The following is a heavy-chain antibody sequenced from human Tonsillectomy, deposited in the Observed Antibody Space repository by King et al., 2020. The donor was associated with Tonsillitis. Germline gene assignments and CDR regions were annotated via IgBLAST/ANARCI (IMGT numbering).Heavy chain of an antibody. J-gene: IGHJ6*02. CDR3: ARGGSHYGLDV. D-gene: IGHD1-26*01. CDR1: GGSISSDGYF. V-gene: IGHV4-31*03. CDR2: IYFSGDT. Sequence: VQLQESGPGLVKPSQTLSLTCTVSGGSISSDGYFWSWIRQHPGKGLEWIGYIYFSGDTYYNPSLKSRVIISVDTSKNQFSLKLNSVTAAATAGYYCARGGSHYGLDVWGQGTTVIVSS.